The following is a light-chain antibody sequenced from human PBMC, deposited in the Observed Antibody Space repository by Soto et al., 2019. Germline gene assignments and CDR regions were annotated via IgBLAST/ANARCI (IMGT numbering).Light chain of an antibody. CDR3: QHYPGT. CDR1: QNIDNW. Sequence: DIQMTQSPSTLSASVGDRVSITCRASQNIDNWLAWNQQKPWKAPQVLIKKTSSVESGVPFRFSGSGSGTEFTLTNSTLKHDDFATYDCQHYPGTVGQGTKVEIK. J-gene: IGKJ1*01. V-gene: IGKV1-5*03. CDR2: KTS.